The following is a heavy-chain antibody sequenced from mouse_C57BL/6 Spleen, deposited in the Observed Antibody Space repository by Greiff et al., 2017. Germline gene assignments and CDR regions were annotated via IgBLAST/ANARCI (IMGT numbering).Heavy chain of an antibody. Sequence: VQLQQSGAELVRPGASVKLSCTASGFNIKDDYMHWVKQRPEQGLEWIGWIDPENGDTEYASKFQGKATITADTSSNTAYLQLSSLTSEDTAVYYCTYGSSYYWGQGTTLTVSA. D-gene: IGHD1-1*01. CDR3: TYGSSYY. CDR2: IDPENGDT. J-gene: IGHJ2*01. CDR1: GFNIKDDY. V-gene: IGHV14-4*01.